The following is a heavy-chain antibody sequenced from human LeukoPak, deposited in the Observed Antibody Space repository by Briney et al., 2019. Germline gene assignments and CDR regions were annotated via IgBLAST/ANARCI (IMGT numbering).Heavy chain of an antibody. D-gene: IGHD4-17*01. CDR2: IWYDGSNK. J-gene: IGHJ4*02. CDR3: ARDAPMYDYGGYGFDY. CDR1: GYTFTGYY. Sequence: SCKASGYTFTGYYMHWVRQAPGQGLEWVAVIWYDGSNKYYADSVKGRFTISRDNSKNTLYLQMNSLRAEDTAVYYCARDAPMYDYGGYGFDYWGQGALVTVSS. V-gene: IGHV3-33*01.